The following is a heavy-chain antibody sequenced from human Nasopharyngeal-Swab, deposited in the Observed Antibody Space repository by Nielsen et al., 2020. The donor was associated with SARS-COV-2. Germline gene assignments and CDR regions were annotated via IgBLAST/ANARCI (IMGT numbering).Heavy chain of an antibody. J-gene: IGHJ6*03. V-gene: IGHV3-30*02. CDR1: GFTFSSYG. Sequence: AGSLTLSCAASGFTFSSYGMHWVRHAPGEGLGWVAFIRYDGFNQHYVDSVKGRFTISRDSFKNTLYLQLNSLRAEDTAVYYCAKDHKMDSGGGVGYMDVWGKGTTVTVSS. D-gene: IGHD3-16*01. CDR3: AKDHKMDSGGGVGYMDV. CDR2: IRYDGFNQ.